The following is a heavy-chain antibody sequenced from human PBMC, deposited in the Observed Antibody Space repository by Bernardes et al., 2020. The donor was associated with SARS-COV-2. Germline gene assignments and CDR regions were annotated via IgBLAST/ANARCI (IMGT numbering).Heavy chain of an antibody. Sequence: GGSLRLSCAVSGFTFSTYAMSWVRQAPGKGLEWVSAISGTGGKTYYADSVKGRFTMSRDNSKNTLYLQMNSLRAEDTAMYFCAKDNNDGGNSRGYFDYWGQGTLVTVSS. CDR2: ISGTGGKT. CDR1: GFTFSTYA. V-gene: IGHV3-23*01. CDR3: AKDNNDGGNSRGYFDY. J-gene: IGHJ4*02. D-gene: IGHD2-21*02.